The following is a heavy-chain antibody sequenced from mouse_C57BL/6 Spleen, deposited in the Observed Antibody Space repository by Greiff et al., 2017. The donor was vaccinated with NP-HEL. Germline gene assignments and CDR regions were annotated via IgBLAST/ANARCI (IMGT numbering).Heavy chain of an antibody. CDR2: ISSGSSTI. CDR3: ARDYDGHYGGYAMDY. J-gene: IGHJ4*01. Sequence: EVKLMESGGGLVKPGGSLKLSCAASGFTFSDSGMHWVRPAPEKGLEWVAYISSGSSTIYYADPVKGRFTISRDNAKNTLFLQMTSLRSEDTAMYYCARDYDGHYGGYAMDYWGQGTSVTVSS. CDR1: GFTFSDSG. V-gene: IGHV5-17*01. D-gene: IGHD2-3*01.